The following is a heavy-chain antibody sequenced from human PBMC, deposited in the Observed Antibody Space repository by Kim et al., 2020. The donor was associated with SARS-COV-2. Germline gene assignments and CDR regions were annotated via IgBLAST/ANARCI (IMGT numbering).Heavy chain of an antibody. CDR2: ISGSGGST. CDR1: GFTFSSYA. CDR3: AKGSPLEIAGLRLYYYYYGMDV. Sequence: GGSLRLSCAASGFTFSSYAMSWVRQAPGKGLEWVSAISGSGGSTYYADSVKGRFTISRDNSKNTLYLQMNSLRAEDTAVYYCAKGSPLEIAGLRLYYYYYGMDVWGQGTTVTVSS. D-gene: IGHD6-13*01. J-gene: IGHJ6*02. V-gene: IGHV3-23*01.